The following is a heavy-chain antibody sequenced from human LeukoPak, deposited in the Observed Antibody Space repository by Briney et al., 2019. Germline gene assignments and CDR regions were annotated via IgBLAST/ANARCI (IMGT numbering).Heavy chain of an antibody. CDR3: ARVDTAMVTDY. D-gene: IGHD5-18*01. CDR2: IYYSGST. CDR1: GSSISSYY. J-gene: IGHJ4*02. Sequence: PSETLSLTCTVSGSSISSYYWSWIRQPPGKGLEWIGYIYYSGSTNYNPSLKSRVTISVDTSKNQFSLKLSSVTAADTAVYYCARVDTAMVTDYWGQGTLVTVSS. V-gene: IGHV4-59*01.